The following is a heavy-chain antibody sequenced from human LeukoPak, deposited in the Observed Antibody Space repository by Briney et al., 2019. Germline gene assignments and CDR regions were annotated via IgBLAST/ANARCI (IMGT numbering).Heavy chain of an antibody. V-gene: IGHV1-69*05. CDR2: IIPIFGTA. J-gene: IGHJ4*02. CDR3: ARDQDDYYDSSGYYWYFGY. CDR1: GGTFSSYA. Sequence: ASVKVSCKASGGTFSSYAISWVRQAPGQGLEWMGRIIPIFGTANYAQKFQGRVTITTDESTSTAYMELSSLRSEDTAVYYCARDQDDYYDSSGYYWYFGYWGQGTLVTVSS. D-gene: IGHD3-22*01.